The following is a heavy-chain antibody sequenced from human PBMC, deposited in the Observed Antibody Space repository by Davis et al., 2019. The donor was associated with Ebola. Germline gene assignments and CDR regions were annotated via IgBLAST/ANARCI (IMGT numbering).Heavy chain of an antibody. CDR2: IKQDGSEK. D-gene: IGHD4-23*01. CDR3: ARGPSTGNSFTY. J-gene: IGHJ4*02. Sequence: PGGSLRLSCAASGFTFSSYAMSWVRQAPGKGLEWVANIKQDGSEKYYVDSVKGRFTISRDNDKNSLSLQMNGLRAEDTAVYYCARGPSTGNSFTYWGQGTLVTVSS. CDR1: GFTFSSYA. V-gene: IGHV3-7*01.